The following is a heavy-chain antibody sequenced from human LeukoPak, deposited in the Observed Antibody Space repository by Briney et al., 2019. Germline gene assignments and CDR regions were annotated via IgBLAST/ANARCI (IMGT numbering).Heavy chain of an antibody. D-gene: IGHD1-1*01. Sequence: GGSLRLSCAASGFIFDDYAMHWVRQAPGKGLEWVSGITWNSDNIGYADSVKGRYTISRDNAKNSLYLQMNSLRTEDTALYYCAQYQGTWGQGTLVTVSS. CDR2: ITWNSDNI. J-gene: IGHJ4*02. CDR3: AQYQGT. CDR1: GFIFDDYA. V-gene: IGHV3-9*01.